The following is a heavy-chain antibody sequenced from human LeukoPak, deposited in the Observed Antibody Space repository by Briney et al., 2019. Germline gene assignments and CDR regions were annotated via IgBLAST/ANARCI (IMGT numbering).Heavy chain of an antibody. V-gene: IGHV3-66*01. J-gene: IGHJ4*02. CDR2: VYSGGST. Sequence: GGSLRLSCAASGFTVSSNYMSWVRQAPGKGLEWVSVVYSGGSTHYADSVKGRFTISRDNSKNTLYLHMNSLRAEDTAVYYCATADSGRHYSEFDYWGQGTLVTVSS. CDR3: ATADSGRHYSEFDY. CDR1: GFTVSSNY. D-gene: IGHD1-26*01.